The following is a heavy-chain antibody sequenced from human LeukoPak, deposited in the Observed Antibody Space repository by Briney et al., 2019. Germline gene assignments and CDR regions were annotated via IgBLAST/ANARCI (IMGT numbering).Heavy chain of an antibody. Sequence: SVKVSCKASGGTFSSYAISWVRQAPGQGLEWMGGIIPIFGTANYAQKFQGRVTITADESTSTAYMELSSLRSEDTAVYYCARVSPGLPHRSADPLEYWGQGTLVTVSS. J-gene: IGHJ4*02. CDR3: ARVSPGLPHRSADPLEY. CDR1: GGTFSSYA. D-gene: IGHD3-3*02. V-gene: IGHV1-69*13. CDR2: IIPIFGTA.